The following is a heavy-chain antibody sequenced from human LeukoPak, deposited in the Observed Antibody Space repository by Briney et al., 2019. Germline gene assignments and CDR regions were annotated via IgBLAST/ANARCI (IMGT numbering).Heavy chain of an antibody. Sequence: GGSLRLSYAASGFIVNKLYMNWVRQAPGKGLEWVSIIYRSGDTYYGDSVKGRFTISRDSSKNTLHLQMNSLRVEDTAIYYCAGAEYYGSSIDYWGQGTLVTVSS. D-gene: IGHD3-16*01. J-gene: IGHJ4*02. CDR1: GFIVNKLY. CDR3: AGAEYYGSSIDY. V-gene: IGHV3-53*01. CDR2: IYRSGDT.